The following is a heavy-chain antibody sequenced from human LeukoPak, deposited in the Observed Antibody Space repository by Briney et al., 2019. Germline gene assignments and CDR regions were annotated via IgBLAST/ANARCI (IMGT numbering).Heavy chain of an antibody. CDR1: GFTFSSYS. CDR3: ALGLRGVYYFDY. V-gene: IGHV3-21*01. CDR2: ISSSSSYI. D-gene: IGHD3-10*01. J-gene: IGHJ4*02. Sequence: PGGSLRLSCAASGFTFSSYSMNWVRQAPGKGLEWVSSISSSSSYIYYADSVKGRFTISRDNAKNSLYLQMNSLRAEDTAVYYCALGLRGVYYFDYWGQGTLATVSS.